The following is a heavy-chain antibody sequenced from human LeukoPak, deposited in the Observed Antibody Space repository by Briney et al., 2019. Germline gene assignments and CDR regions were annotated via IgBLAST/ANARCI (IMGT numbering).Heavy chain of an antibody. V-gene: IGHV3-21*01. CDR1: GFTFSAYN. J-gene: IGHJ6*03. D-gene: IGHD3-10*01. Sequence: PGGSLRLSCAASGFTFSAYNMNWVRRTPGKGLEWVSSITTSSTYMFYADSVRGRFTISRDNAKNSLFLQMNSLRAEDTAVYYCARAFGSGSYLYYYYMDVWGKGTTVTISS. CDR2: ITTSSTYM. CDR3: ARAFGSGSYLYYYYMDV.